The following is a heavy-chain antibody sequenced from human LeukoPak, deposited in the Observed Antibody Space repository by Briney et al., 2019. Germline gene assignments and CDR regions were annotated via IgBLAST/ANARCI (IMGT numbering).Heavy chain of an antibody. CDR3: ARDREYCSSTSCRDPDAFDI. CDR2: ISSSSSYI. V-gene: IGHV3-21*01. J-gene: IGHJ3*02. Sequence: GGSLRLSCAASGFTFSSYSMNWVRQAPGKGLEWVSSISSSSSYIYYADSVKGRFTISRDNAKNSLYLQMNSLRAEDTAVYCCARDREYCSSTSCRDPDAFDIWGQGTMVTVSS. D-gene: IGHD2-2*01. CDR1: GFTFSSYS.